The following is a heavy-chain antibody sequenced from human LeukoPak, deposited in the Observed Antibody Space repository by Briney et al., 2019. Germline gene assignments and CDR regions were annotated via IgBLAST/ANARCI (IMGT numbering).Heavy chain of an antibody. D-gene: IGHD6-13*01. J-gene: IGHJ4*02. CDR2: ISWNSGSI. V-gene: IGHV3-9*01. Sequence: PGGSLRLSCAASGFTFDDYAMHWVRQAPGKGLEWVSGISWNSGSIGYADSVKGRFTISRDNAKNSLYLQMNSLRAEDTALYYCAKDNSIAAAGTEFNYWGQGTLVTVSS. CDR3: AKDNSIAAAGTEFNY. CDR1: GFTFDDYA.